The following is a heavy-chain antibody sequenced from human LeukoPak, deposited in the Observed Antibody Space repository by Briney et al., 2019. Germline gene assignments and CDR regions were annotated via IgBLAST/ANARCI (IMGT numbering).Heavy chain of an antibody. CDR3: ARLSGSGSYYNVLFDYFDY. CDR2: IDPSDSYT. Sequence: GESLKISCKGSGYSFTSYWISWVRQMPGKGLEWMGRIDPSDSYTNYSPSFQGHVTISADKSISTAYLQWSSLKASDTAMYYCARLSGSGSYYNVLFDYFDYWGQGTLVTVSS. V-gene: IGHV5-10-1*01. D-gene: IGHD3-10*01. CDR1: GYSFTSYW. J-gene: IGHJ4*02.